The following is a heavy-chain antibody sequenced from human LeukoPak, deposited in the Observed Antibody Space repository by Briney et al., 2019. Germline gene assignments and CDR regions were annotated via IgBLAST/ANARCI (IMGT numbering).Heavy chain of an antibody. D-gene: IGHD1-26*01. Sequence: SETLSLTCTVSGGSISSSSYYWGWIRQPPGKGLEWIGSIYYSGSTYYNPSLKSRVTISVDTSKNQFSLKLSSVTAADTAVYYCARLVGATPGIGLDYWGQGTLVTVSS. CDR3: ARLVGATPGIGLDY. V-gene: IGHV4-39*01. CDR2: IYYSGST. CDR1: GGSISSSSYY. J-gene: IGHJ4*02.